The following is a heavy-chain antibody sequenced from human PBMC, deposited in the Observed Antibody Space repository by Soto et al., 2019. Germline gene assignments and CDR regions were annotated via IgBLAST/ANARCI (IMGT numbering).Heavy chain of an antibody. V-gene: IGHV1-18*01. CDR3: ARAGIRGYNNEGVDV. CDR2: ISGYNGNT. Sequence: QVQLEQSGAEVKKPGASVKVSCKASGYTFSSYGISWVRQAPGQGLEWMGWISGYNGNTNYELKFQDRVTMTTDTSTNTAYMELRSTRSDDTAVYYCARAGIRGYNNEGVDVWGQGTTVTV. D-gene: IGHD1-20*01. J-gene: IGHJ6*02. CDR1: GYTFSSYG.